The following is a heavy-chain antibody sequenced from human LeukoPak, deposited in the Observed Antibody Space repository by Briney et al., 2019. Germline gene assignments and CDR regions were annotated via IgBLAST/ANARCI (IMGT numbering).Heavy chain of an antibody. CDR3: TRDKGWQQFDS. CDR1: GFTVSSNY. J-gene: IGHJ4*02. Sequence: GGSLRLSCAASGFTVSSNYMSWVRQAPGKGLEWVSVIYSGGSTYYADSVKGRFTISRDNAKNLLYLQMNSLRDDDTAVYFCTRDKGWQQFDSWGQGTLVTVSS. V-gene: IGHV3-53*01. CDR2: IYSGGST. D-gene: IGHD5-24*01.